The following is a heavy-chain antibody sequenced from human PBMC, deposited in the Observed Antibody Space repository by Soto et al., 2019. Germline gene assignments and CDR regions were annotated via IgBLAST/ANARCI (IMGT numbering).Heavy chain of an antibody. CDR2: IYHSGST. V-gene: IGHV4-30-2*01. J-gene: IGHJ5*02. CDR1: GGSISSGGYS. CDR3: ARDQLEGNWFDP. D-gene: IGHD1-1*01. Sequence: QLQLQESGSGLVRPSQTLSLTCAVSGGSISSGGYSWNWIRQPPGKGLEWIGYIYHSGSTLYHPSLQSRVTISVDKSKNPCSLKLTSVTAADTAVYYCARDQLEGNWFDPWGQGTLVTVSS.